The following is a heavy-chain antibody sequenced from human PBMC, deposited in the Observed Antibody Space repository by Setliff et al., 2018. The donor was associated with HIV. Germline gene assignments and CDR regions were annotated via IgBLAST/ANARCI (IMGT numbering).Heavy chain of an antibody. V-gene: IGHV1-18*01. J-gene: IGHJ6*03. D-gene: IGHD6-19*01. CDR3: ARGAWYTSGWYSSRYMDV. CDR1: GYTFNRYG. CDR2: ISGYNGNT. Sequence: GASVKVSCKASGYTFNRYGISWVRQAPGRGLEWMGWISGYNGNTKYVQNLQGRVTMSTDTSTSTAYMELSSLRSDDTAVYYCARGAWYTSGWYSSRYMDVWGKGTTVT.